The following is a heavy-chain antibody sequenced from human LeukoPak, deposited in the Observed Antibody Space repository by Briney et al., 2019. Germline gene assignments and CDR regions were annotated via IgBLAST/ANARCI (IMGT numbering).Heavy chain of an antibody. D-gene: IGHD5-24*01. J-gene: IGHJ5*02. V-gene: IGHV3-23*01. CDR1: GFTFSIYA. CDR3: AKVAEMDTILGKFDN. CDR2: ISGNGGRT. Sequence: GGSLRLSCAASGFTFSIYAMSWVRQAPGKGLEWVSAISGNGGRTYYADSVKGRFTISRDNSRNTLFLQMNSLRAEDTAVYYCAKVAEMDTILGKFDNWGQGALVTVSS.